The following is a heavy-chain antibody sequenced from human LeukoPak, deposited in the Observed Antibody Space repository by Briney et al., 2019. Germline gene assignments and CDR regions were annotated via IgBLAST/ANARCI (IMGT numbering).Heavy chain of an antibody. V-gene: IGHV3-30*18. Sequence: GRSLRLSCAASGFTFSSYGMHWVRQAPGKGLEWVSVISDDGSNKYYADSVKGRFTISRDNSKNTLYLQMNSLRAEATAVYYCAKDTKRYVDWGEGTRVTVSS. CDR2: ISDDGSNK. D-gene: IGHD1-1*01. CDR1: GFTFSSYG. J-gene: IGHJ4*02. CDR3: AKDTKRYVD.